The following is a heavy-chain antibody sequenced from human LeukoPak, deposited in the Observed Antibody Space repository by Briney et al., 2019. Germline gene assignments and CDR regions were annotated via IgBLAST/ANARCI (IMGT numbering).Heavy chain of an antibody. J-gene: IGHJ3*02. CDR3: ARGDVVVPAASNAFDI. V-gene: IGHV1-69*05. CDR2: IIPIFGTA. D-gene: IGHD2-2*01. CDR1: GGTFNSYA. Sequence: EASVKVSCKASGGTFNSYAISWVRQAPGQGLEWMGGIIPIFGTANYAQKFQGRVTITTDESTSTAYMELSSLRSEDTAVYYCARGDVVVPAASNAFDIWGQGTMVTVSS.